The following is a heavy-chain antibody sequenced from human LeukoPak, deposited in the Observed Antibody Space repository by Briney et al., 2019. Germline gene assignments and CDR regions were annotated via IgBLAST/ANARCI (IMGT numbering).Heavy chain of an antibody. Sequence: SETLSLTCAVYGGSFSGYYWSWIRQPPGKGLEWIGEINHSGSTNYNPSLKSRVTISVDTSKNQFSLKLSSVTAADTAVYYCARGGVWWLRRYFDYWGQGTLVTVSS. CDR3: ARGGVWWLRRYFDY. CDR1: GGSFSGYY. J-gene: IGHJ4*02. CDR2: INHSGST. V-gene: IGHV4-34*01. D-gene: IGHD5-12*01.